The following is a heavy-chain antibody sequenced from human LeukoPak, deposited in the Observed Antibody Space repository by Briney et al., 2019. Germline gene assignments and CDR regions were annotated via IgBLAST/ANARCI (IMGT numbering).Heavy chain of an antibody. Sequence: GGSLRLSCTASGFTFSSYEMNWVRQAPGKGLEWVSYISSSGSTIYYADSVKGRFTISRHNAKNSLYLQMNSLRAEDTAVYYCARGGDIVATTDFDYWGQGTLVTVSS. V-gene: IGHV3-48*03. CDR1: GFTFSSYE. J-gene: IGHJ4*02. D-gene: IGHD5-12*01. CDR3: ARGGDIVATTDFDY. CDR2: ISSSGSTI.